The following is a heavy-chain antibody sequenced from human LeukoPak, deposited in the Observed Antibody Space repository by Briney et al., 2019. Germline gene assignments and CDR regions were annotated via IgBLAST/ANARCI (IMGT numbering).Heavy chain of an antibody. V-gene: IGHV3-48*04. CDR2: ISSSSSTI. Sequence: GGSLRLSCAASGFTFSSYSMNWVRQAPGKGLEWVSYISSSSSTIYYADSVKGRFTISRDNAKKSLYLQINSLRTEDTAVYYCATKSGTYYNYWGRGSLVTVSS. J-gene: IGHJ4*02. CDR1: GFTFSSYS. CDR3: ATKSGTYYNY. D-gene: IGHD1-26*01.